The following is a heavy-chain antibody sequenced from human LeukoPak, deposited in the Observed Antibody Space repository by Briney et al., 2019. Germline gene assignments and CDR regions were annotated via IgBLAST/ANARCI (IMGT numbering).Heavy chain of an antibody. Sequence: GGSLRLSCAASGFAFSSYTMGWVRQAPGKGLEWVSAISGSGGSTYYADSVKGRFTISGDNSKNTLCVQMNSLRAEDTAVYYCAKKTSYCGGDCYPYYFDHWGQGTLVTVSS. J-gene: IGHJ4*02. CDR1: GFAFSSYT. D-gene: IGHD2-21*02. V-gene: IGHV3-23*01. CDR3: AKKTSYCGGDCYPYYFDH. CDR2: ISGSGGST.